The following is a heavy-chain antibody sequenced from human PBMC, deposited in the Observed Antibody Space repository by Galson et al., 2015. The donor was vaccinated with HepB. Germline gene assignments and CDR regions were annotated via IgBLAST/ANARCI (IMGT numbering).Heavy chain of an antibody. D-gene: IGHD3-10*01. J-gene: IGHJ5*02. CDR2: ISYDGSNK. V-gene: IGHV3-30*04. CDR3: ARDTTMVRGVIIT. Sequence: SLRLSCAASGFTFSSYAMHWVRQAPGKGLEWVAVISYDGSNKYYADSVKGRFTISRDNSKNTLYLQMNSLRAEDTAVYYCARDTTMVRGVIITWGQGTLVTVSS. CDR1: GFTFSSYA.